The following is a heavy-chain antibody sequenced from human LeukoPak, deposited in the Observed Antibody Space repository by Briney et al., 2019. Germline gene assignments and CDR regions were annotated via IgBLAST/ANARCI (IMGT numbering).Heavy chain of an antibody. V-gene: IGHV3-74*01. CDR2: INTDGSST. CDR3: AREKRYCSSTSCVSAFDY. CDR1: GFTFSSYW. J-gene: IGHJ4*02. Sequence: GGSLRLSCAASGFTFSSYWMHWVRQAPGKGLVWVSRINTDGSSTSYADSVKGRFTISRDNAKNTLYLQMNSLRAEDTAVYYCAREKRYCSSTSCVSAFDYWGQGTLVTVSS. D-gene: IGHD2-2*01.